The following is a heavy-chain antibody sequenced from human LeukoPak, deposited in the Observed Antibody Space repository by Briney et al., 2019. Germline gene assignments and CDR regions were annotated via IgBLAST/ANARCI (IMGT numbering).Heavy chain of an antibody. CDR1: GYTFTNYY. J-gene: IGHJ4*02. CDR3: AREYSNSQFDY. D-gene: IGHD6-13*01. CDR2: INPSSGST. Sequence: ASVKVSCKASGYTFTNYYIHWVRQAPGQGLEWMAIINPSSGSTNYAQKFQGRVTMTRDTSTSTVYMELSSLRSEDTAMYYCAREYSNSQFDYWGQGTLATVSS. V-gene: IGHV1-46*01.